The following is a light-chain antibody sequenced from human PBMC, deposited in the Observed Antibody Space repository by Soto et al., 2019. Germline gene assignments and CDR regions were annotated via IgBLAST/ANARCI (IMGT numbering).Light chain of an antibody. CDR3: SSYTDSSNYV. CDR2: QVT. J-gene: IGLJ1*01. V-gene: IGLV2-14*01. CDR1: SSDLASYNY. Sequence: QSALTQPASVSGSPGQSITIFCTGTSSDLASYNYVSWYQQQPGKAPKLMIYQVTNRPSGVSNRFSGSRSGNTASLTISGLQAEDEADYYCSSYTDSSNYVFGPGTKVTVL.